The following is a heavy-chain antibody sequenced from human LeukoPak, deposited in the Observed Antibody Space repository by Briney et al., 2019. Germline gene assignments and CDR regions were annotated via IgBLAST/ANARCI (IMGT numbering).Heavy chain of an antibody. CDR1: GFIFTNYG. V-gene: IGHV3-48*04. Sequence: GGSLRLSCAASGFIFTNYGMNWVRQAPGKGLEWISYISTTTVTTHYADSVRGRFTISRDNAKNSLYLEMNSLRVEDTAVYYCVRDRPYDIRGIYWYFDLWGHGTLVTASS. D-gene: IGHD3-9*01. CDR2: ISTTTVTT. CDR3: VRDRPYDIRGIYWYFDL. J-gene: IGHJ2*01.